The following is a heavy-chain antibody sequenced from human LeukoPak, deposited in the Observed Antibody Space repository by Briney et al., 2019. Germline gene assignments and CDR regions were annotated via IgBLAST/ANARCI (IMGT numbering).Heavy chain of an antibody. CDR1: GFRFSSYT. CDR2: ISGSSAST. CDR3: ARDPRSSGAFDV. V-gene: IGHV3-23*01. D-gene: IGHD6-19*01. J-gene: IGHJ3*01. Sequence: GGSPRLSCAASGFRFSSYTMNWVRQAPGKGLEWVSVISGSSASTNYADSVKGRFTISRDNSENTVHLQMNSLRAEDTAVYYCARDPRSSGAFDVWGQGAMVTVSS.